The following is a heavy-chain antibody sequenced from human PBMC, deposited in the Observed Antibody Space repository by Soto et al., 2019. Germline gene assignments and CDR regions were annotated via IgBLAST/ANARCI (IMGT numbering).Heavy chain of an antibody. D-gene: IGHD6-13*01. J-gene: IGHJ5*02. Sequence: SETLSLTCTVSGASMNSYHWSWIRQPAGKGLEWIGHIHSSGSTNYNPCLKSRVTRSGDTSKNQFSLRLMSLTAADTAVYYCARVQRVAAAGITWFDPWGEGSVVTVSS. CDR2: IHSSGST. CDR3: ARVQRVAAAGITWFDP. V-gene: IGHV4-4*07. CDR1: GASMNSYH.